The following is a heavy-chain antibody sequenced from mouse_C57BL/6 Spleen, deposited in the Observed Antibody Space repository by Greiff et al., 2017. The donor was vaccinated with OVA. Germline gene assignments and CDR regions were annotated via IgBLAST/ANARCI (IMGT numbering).Heavy chain of an antibody. D-gene: IGHD1-1*01. V-gene: IGHV3-6*01. Sequence: EVKLVESGPGLVKPSQSLSLTCSVTGYSITSGYYWNWIRQFPGNKLEWMGYISYDGSNNYNPSLKNRISITRDTSKNQFFLKLNSVTTEDTATYYCARPYGSFPWFAYWGQGTLVTVSA. CDR3: ARPYGSFPWFAY. CDR1: GYSITSGYY. CDR2: ISYDGSN. J-gene: IGHJ3*01.